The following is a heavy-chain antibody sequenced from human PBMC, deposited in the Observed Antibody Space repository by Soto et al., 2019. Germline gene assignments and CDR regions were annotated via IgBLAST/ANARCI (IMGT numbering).Heavy chain of an antibody. D-gene: IGHD2-8*01. CDR2: INHSGST. CDR3: ASAPYCTNGVCYRYFQH. Sequence: PSETLSLTCTVRGGSVSSSSYDWGWHRQPPGKGLEWIGNINHSGSTNYNPSLKSRVTISVDTSKNQFSLKLSSVTAADTAVYYCASAPYCTNGVCYRYFQHWGQGTLVTVSS. J-gene: IGHJ1*01. CDR1: GGSVSSSSYD. V-gene: IGHV4-39*07.